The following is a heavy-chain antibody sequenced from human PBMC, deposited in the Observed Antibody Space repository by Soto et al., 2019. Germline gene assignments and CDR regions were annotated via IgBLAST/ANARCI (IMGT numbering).Heavy chain of an antibody. D-gene: IGHD3-16*01. CDR1: GYTFTNHG. CDR2: INPYNANT. J-gene: IGHJ3*02. CDR3: ARDRVAGIWGDSFDI. Sequence: ASVKVSCKTSGYTFTNHGINWVQQAPGQGLEWMGWINPYNANTNYAQKLQGRVTMTTDTSTSTAYMDLRSLTSDDTAVYYCARDRVAGIWGDSFDIWGQGXMVTVSS. V-gene: IGHV1-18*04.